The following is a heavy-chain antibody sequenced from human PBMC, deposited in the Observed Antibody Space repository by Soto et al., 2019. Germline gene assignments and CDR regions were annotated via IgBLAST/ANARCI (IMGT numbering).Heavy chain of an antibody. D-gene: IGHD5-12*01. CDR3: ARRWLHDYCYYGMDV. J-gene: IGHJ6*02. CDR2: IIPIFGTA. CDR1: GGTFSSYA. V-gene: IGHV1-69*06. Sequence: ASVKVSCKASGGTFSSYAISWVRQAPGQGLEWMGGIIPIFGTANYAQKFQGRVTITADKSTSTAYMELSSLRSEDTAVYYCARRWLHDYCYYGMDVWGQGTTVTVSS.